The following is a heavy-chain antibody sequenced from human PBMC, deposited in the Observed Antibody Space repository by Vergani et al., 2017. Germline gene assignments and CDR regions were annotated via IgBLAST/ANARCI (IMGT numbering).Heavy chain of an antibody. CDR3: AGTSRDFWSGYNAFDI. V-gene: IGHV1-69*11. D-gene: IGHD3-3*01. CDR2: IIPILGTA. CDR1: GGTFSSYA. J-gene: IGHJ3*02. Sequence: QVQLVQSGAEVKKPGSSVKVSCKASGGTFSSYAISWVRQAPGQGLEWMGRIIPILGTANYAQKFQGRVTMTADESTSTAYMELRSLRSDDTAVYYCAGTSRDFWSGYNAFDIWGQGTMVTVSS.